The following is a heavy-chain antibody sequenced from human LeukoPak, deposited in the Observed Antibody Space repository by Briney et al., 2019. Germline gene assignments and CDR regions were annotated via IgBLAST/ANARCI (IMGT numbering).Heavy chain of an antibody. Sequence: SETLSLTCTVSGGSISSGSYYWSWIRQPAGKGLEWIGRIYTSGSTNYNPSLKSRVTISVDTSKNQFSLKLSSVTAADTAVYYCAREFEAYCGGDCYDYWGQGTLVTASS. D-gene: IGHD2-21*01. J-gene: IGHJ4*02. CDR3: AREFEAYCGGDCYDY. CDR2: IYTSGST. V-gene: IGHV4-61*02. CDR1: GGSISSGSYY.